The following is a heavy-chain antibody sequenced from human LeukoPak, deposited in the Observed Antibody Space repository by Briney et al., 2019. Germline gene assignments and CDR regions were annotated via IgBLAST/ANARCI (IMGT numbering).Heavy chain of an antibody. CDR1: GFTFSNYA. CDR2: ISGSGGST. V-gene: IGHV3-23*01. Sequence: GGSLRLSCAASGFTFSNYAMSWVRQAPGKGLEWVSCISGSGGSTYYADSVKGRFTISKDNSKNTLYLQMTSLRAEDTAVFYCAKGSPFNWFDPWGQGTLVTVSS. CDR3: AKGSPFNWFDP. J-gene: IGHJ5*02.